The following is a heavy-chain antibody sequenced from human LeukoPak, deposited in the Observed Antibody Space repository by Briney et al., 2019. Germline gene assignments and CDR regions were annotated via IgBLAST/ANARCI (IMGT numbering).Heavy chain of an antibody. CDR3: VKGLSSYCDGGTCYPYGMDV. V-gene: IGHV3-9*01. J-gene: IGHJ6*02. CDR1: GFTFDDHA. D-gene: IGHD2-15*01. Sequence: GGPLRLSCAASGFTFDDHAMYWVRQASGKGPEWVAGITWNSDTIDYADSVKGRFTISRDNAKKSLYLQMNSLRAEDTALYHCVKGLSSYCDGGTCYPYGMDVWGPGTTVTVSS. CDR2: ITWNSDTI.